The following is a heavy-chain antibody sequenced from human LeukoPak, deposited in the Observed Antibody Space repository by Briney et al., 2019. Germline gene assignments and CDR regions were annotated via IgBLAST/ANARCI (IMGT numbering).Heavy chain of an antibody. Sequence: GGSLRLSCPASGFTVSSNYMRWVREAPGQGLGWVSVIFSGGSTYYADSLKPRVTISRDNSKITLSLQIDSVSAEDTTVYCGYRSWGAGTNFDYWGQGTLVTVPS. CDR1: GFTVSSNY. J-gene: IGHJ4*02. CDR2: IFSGGST. CDR3: YRSWGAGTNFDY. D-gene: IGHD6-19*01. V-gene: IGHV3-66*02.